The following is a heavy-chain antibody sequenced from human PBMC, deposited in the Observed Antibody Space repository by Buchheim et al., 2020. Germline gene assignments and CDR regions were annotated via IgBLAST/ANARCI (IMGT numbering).Heavy chain of an antibody. Sequence: QVQLQESGPGLVKPSETLSLTCTVSGGSISSYYWSWIRQPPGKGLEWIGYIYYSGSTNYNPSLKSRVTISVDTSKNQFSLKLSSVTAADTAVYYCARGYCSGGSCYHGVSWFDPWGQGT. V-gene: IGHV4-59*01. CDR1: GGSISSYY. CDR2: IYYSGST. J-gene: IGHJ5*02. D-gene: IGHD2-15*01. CDR3: ARGYCSGGSCYHGVSWFDP.